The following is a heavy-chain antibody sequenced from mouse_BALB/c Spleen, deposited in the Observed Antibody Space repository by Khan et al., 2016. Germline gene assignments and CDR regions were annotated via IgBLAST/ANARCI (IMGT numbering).Heavy chain of an antibody. CDR2: ISNGGGST. Sequence: EVELVESGGGLVQPGGSLKLSCAASGFTFSSYTMSWVRQTPEKRLEWVAYISNGGGSTYYPDTVKGRFTISSDNAKNNLYLQMSSLKSEDTAMYYCARSLYGNYAMDYWGQGTSVTVSS. CDR3: ARSLYGNYAMDY. V-gene: IGHV5-12-2*01. D-gene: IGHD2-1*01. CDR1: GFTFSSYT. J-gene: IGHJ4*01.